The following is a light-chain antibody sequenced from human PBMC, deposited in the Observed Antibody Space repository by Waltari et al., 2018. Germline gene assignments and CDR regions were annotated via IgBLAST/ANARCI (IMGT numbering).Light chain of an antibody. CDR1: TRDLGSYDL. J-gene: IGLJ1*01. V-gene: IGLV2-23*02. CDR3: CSYAGRGTYV. Sequence: QSALTQPASVSGTPGQSITISCSGTTRDLGSYDLVSWYQPHPGEAPKLLICEVFKRPPDTSSRFSGAKSGSTASLTISGLQPEDEADYYCCSYAGRGTYVFGSGTKVTVL. CDR2: EVF.